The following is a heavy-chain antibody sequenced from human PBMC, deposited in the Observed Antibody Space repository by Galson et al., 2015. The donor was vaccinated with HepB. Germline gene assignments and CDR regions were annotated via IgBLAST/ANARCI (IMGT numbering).Heavy chain of an antibody. V-gene: IGHV3-73*01. J-gene: IGHJ4*02. Sequence: SLRLSCAASGFTFSASAIHWVRQASGKGPEWVGLIKSKGTNYATSYVSSLKGRFTISRDDSKNMAYLHMKSLKTEDTAVYYCIRLGDLSGYSSRWGQGTLVTVSS. D-gene: IGHD6-19*01. CDR2: IKSKGTNYAT. CDR3: IRLGDLSGYSSR. CDR1: GFTFSASA.